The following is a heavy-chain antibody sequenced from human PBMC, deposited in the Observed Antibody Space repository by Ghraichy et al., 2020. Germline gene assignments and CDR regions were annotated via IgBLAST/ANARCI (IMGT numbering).Heavy chain of an antibody. J-gene: IGHJ4*02. Sequence: GGSLRLSCAASGFTFSTYAMGWVRQAPGKGLEWVSSISGGGDRTYGEDSVKGRFTISRDNSRNTLYLQMNSLRADDTAVYYCAKVGDSSGFYYLFIYFDNWGQGTLVTVSS. V-gene: IGHV3-23*01. D-gene: IGHD3-22*01. CDR2: ISGGGDRT. CDR3: AKVGDSSGFYYLFIYFDN. CDR1: GFTFSTYA.